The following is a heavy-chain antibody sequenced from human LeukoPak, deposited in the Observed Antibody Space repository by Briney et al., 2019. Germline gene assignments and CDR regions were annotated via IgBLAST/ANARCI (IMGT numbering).Heavy chain of an antibody. CDR2: INRDGTTT. J-gene: IGHJ4*02. V-gene: IGHV3-74*01. D-gene: IGHD6-13*01. Sequence: PGVSLRLSCVASGYTFRRYWMHWVRQAPGKGLVWVARINRDGTTTNYAESVKGRFTISRDTAKNTLYLQMNSLRVEDTAVYYCARVTDTSNWRIDYWGQGTLVTVSS. CDR3: ARVTDTSNWRIDY. CDR1: GYTFRRYW.